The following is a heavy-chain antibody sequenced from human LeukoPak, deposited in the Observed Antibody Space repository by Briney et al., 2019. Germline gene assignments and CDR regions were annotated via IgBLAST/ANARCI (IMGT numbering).Heavy chain of an antibody. J-gene: IGHJ6*02. CDR3: ARGLRIINGLDV. D-gene: IGHD2-15*01. CDR2: LNPHSGGT. CDR1: GYTLRDYY. V-gene: IGHV1-2*02. Sequence: GASVKVSCKASGYTLRDYYIYWVRQAPGQGLEGLGWLNPHSGGTNYAQKFQGRVTLTSDTSISTAYMELSLLTSDDTAIYYCARGLRIINGLDVWGQGTTVIVSS.